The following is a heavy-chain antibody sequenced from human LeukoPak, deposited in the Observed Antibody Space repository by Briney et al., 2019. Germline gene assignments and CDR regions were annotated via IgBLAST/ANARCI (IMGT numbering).Heavy chain of an antibody. J-gene: IGHJ4*02. V-gene: IGHV3-21*01. CDR1: GFTFSSYS. Sequence: GGSLRLSCAASGFTFSSYSMNWVRQAPGKGLEWVSSIGSSSSYIYYADSVKGRFTISRDNAKNSLYLQMNSLRAEDTAVYYCASRYSSSGHFDYWGQGTLVTVSS. CDR3: ASRYSSSGHFDY. D-gene: IGHD6-6*01. CDR2: IGSSSSYI.